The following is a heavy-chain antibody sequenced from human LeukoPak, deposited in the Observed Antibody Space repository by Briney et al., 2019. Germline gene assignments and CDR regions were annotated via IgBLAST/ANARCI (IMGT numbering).Heavy chain of an antibody. CDR3: ARDRGGTGWFTFDY. Sequence: GGSLRLSCVASGFXFSAYSFNWVRQAPGRGREWVSSISTSGSYMYYADSLKGRFTISRDNAKDTLFLEMSSLRAEDTAMYYCARDRGGTGWFTFDYWGQGTLVTVSS. V-gene: IGHV3-21*01. CDR2: ISTSGSYM. CDR1: GFXFSAYS. D-gene: IGHD6-19*01. J-gene: IGHJ4*02.